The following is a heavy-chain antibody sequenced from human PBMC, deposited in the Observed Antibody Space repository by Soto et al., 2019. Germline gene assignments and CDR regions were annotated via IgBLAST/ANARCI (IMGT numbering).Heavy chain of an antibody. CDR3: VRMRNYNYFDY. D-gene: IGHD4-4*01. J-gene: IGHJ4*02. CDR2: IDWDDDK. V-gene: IGHV2-70*11. CDR1: GFSISTRGMC. Sequence: QTLTLTCTFSGFSISTRGMCVSWIRQPPGKALEWLARIDWDDDKYYSPSLKTRLTISKDTSKNQVVFTLTNMEAVDTATYYCVRMRNYNYFDYWGQGALVTVSS.